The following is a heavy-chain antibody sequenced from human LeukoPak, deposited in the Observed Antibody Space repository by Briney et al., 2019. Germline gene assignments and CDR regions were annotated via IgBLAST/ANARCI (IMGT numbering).Heavy chain of an antibody. V-gene: IGHV3-30*18. J-gene: IGHJ5*02. CDR3: AKAPRVLRYFGLFNWFDP. CDR1: GFTFSSYG. D-gene: IGHD3-9*01. Sequence: PGRSLGLSCAASGFTFSSYGMHWVRQAPGKGLEWVAVISYDGSNKYYADSVKGRFTISRDNSKNTLYLQMNSLRAEDTAVYYCAKAPRVLRYFGLFNWFDPWVQGT. CDR2: ISYDGSNK.